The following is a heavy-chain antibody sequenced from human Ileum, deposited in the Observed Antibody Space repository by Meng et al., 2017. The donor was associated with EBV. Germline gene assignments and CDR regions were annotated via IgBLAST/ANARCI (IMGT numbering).Heavy chain of an antibody. Sequence: LHGPAPGPVRPPPTLSLSCTVSGGSINSSNSYWSWIRQPPGKGLEWSGHIYNSGSTYYNPSLKSRITISVDTSKNQFSLKLSSVTAADTAVYYCARGQKGYFDLWGRGTLVTVSS. CDR1: GGSINSSNSY. V-gene: IGHV4-30-4*01. J-gene: IGHJ2*01. CDR3: ARGQKGYFDL. CDR2: IYNSGST.